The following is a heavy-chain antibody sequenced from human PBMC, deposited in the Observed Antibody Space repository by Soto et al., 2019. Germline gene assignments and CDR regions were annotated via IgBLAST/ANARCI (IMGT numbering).Heavy chain of an antibody. CDR3: AREYDILTGYLQPFDY. V-gene: IGHV3-33*01. CDR1: GFTFSSYG. J-gene: IGHJ4*02. D-gene: IGHD3-9*01. CDR2: IWYDGSNK. Sequence: GGSLRLSCAASGFTFSSYGMHWVRQAPGKGLERVAVIWYDGSNKYYADSVKGRFTISRDNSKNTLYLQMNSLRAEDTAVYYCAREYDILTGYLQPFDYWGQGTLVTVSS.